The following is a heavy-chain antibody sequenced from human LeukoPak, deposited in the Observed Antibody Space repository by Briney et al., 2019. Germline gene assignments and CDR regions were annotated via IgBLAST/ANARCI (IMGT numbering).Heavy chain of an antibody. J-gene: IGHJ4*02. CDR3: ARDGPADYYDSSGYFDY. CDR1: GFTFSSYW. D-gene: IGHD3-22*01. V-gene: IGHV3-7*01. CDR2: IKQDGSEK. Sequence: GGSLRLSCAASGFTFSSYWMSWVRQAPGKGLEWVANIKQDGSEKYYVDSVKGRFTISRDNAKNSLYLQMNSLRAEDTAVYYCARDGPADYYDSSGYFDYWGQGTLVTVSS.